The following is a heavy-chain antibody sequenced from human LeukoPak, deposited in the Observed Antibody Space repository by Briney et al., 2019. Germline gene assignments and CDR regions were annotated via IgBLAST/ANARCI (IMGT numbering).Heavy chain of an antibody. Sequence: SETLSLTCTVYGGSFSGYYWSWIRQPPGKGLEWIGEINHSGSTNYNPSLKSRVTISVDTSTNQFSLKLSSVTAADTAVYYCARDGAKGYCSGGSCQPRFDPWGQGTLVTVSS. CDR3: ARDGAKGYCSGGSCQPRFDP. D-gene: IGHD2-15*01. CDR1: GGSFSGYY. J-gene: IGHJ5*02. V-gene: IGHV4-34*01. CDR2: INHSGST.